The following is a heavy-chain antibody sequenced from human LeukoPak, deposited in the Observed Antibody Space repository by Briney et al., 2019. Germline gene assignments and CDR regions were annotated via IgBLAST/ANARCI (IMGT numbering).Heavy chain of an antibody. CDR2: ISGSGGGT. CDR3: SKDKIVGSTGWYYFDY. V-gene: IGHV3-23*01. J-gene: IGHJ4*02. Sequence: GGSLRLSCAASGFTFSSYAMSWVRQAPEKGLEWVSTISGSGGGTYYADSVKGRFTISRDDSKNTLYLRMNSLRAEDTAVYYCSKDKIVGSTGWYYFDYWGQGTLVTVSS. CDR1: GFTFSSYA. D-gene: IGHD6-19*01.